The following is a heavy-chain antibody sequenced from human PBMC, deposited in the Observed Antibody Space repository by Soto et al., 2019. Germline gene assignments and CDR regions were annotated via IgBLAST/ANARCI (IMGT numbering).Heavy chain of an antibody. CDR2: ISAYNGNT. J-gene: IGHJ6*02. Sequence: ASVKVSCKASGYTFTSYGISWVRQAPGQGLEWMGWISAYNGNTNYAQKLQGRVTMTTDTSTSTAYMELRSLRSDDTAVYYCARDSAYDFWSGYLYYSYYSGMYVWGQETTVTVSS. V-gene: IGHV1-18*01. CDR1: GYTFTSYG. D-gene: IGHD3-3*01. CDR3: ARDSAYDFWSGYLYYSYYSGMYV.